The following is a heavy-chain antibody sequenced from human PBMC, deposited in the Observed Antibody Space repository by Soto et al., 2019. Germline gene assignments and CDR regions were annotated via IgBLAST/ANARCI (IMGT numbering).Heavy chain of an antibody. CDR1: GFTFNTYA. CDR2: ISGSGGTT. V-gene: IGHV3-23*01. D-gene: IGHD2-21*02. Sequence: GSLRLSCAASGFTFNTYAMNWVRQAPGKGLEWVASISGSGGTTYYADSVKGRFTVSRDTSKNTLFLQMNSLSAGDTAVYYCAKGFIVVVTAIRPDDNFDVWGQGTMVTVSS. J-gene: IGHJ3*01. CDR3: AKGFIVVVTAIRPDDNFDV.